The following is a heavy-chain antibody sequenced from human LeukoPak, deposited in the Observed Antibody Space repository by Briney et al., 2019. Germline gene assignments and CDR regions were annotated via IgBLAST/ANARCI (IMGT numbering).Heavy chain of an antibody. J-gene: IGHJ6*02. CDR2: ISSSSSGI. CDR3: ARDGLVGATEDYYYGMDV. Sequence: GVSVRLFCAACGFTFNSYSMNWVRQATGKGREWVSSISSSSSGIYYADSVKGRFTISRDNAKNSLYLQINTLRAEDTAVYYCARDGLVGATEDYYYGMDVWGQGTTVTVSS. V-gene: IGHV3-21*01. CDR1: GFTFNSYS. D-gene: IGHD1-26*01.